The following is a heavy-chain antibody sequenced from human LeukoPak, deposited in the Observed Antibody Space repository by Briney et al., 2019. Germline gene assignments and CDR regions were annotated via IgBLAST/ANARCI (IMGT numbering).Heavy chain of an antibody. CDR1: GGSISSSSYY. V-gene: IGHV4-39*07. D-gene: IGHD6-19*01. CDR3: ARDPRSKYSSGWYFDY. CDR2: IYYSGST. Sequence: SETLSLTCTVSGGSISSSSYYWGWIRQPPGKGLEWIGSIYYSGSTYYNPSLKSRVTISVDTSKNQFSLRLSSVTAADTAVYYCARDPRSKYSSGWYFDYWGQGTLVTVSS. J-gene: IGHJ4*02.